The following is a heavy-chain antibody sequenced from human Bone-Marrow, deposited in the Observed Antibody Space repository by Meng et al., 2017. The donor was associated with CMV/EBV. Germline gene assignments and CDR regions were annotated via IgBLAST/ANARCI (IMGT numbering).Heavy chain of an antibody. CDR2: ISSSSSYI. Sequence: GESLKISCAASGFTFSSYSMNWVRQAPGKGLEWVSSISSSSSYIYYADSVKGRFTISRDNSKNTLYLQMNSLRAEDTAVYYCARDGAATYGMDVWGQGTTVTVSS. CDR3: ARDGAATYGMDV. D-gene: IGHD6-13*01. V-gene: IGHV3-21*04. CDR1: GFTFSSYS. J-gene: IGHJ6*02.